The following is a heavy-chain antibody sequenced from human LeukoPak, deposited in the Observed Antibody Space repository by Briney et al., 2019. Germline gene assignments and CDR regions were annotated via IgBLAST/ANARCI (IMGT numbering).Heavy chain of an antibody. CDR3: ASEGYSYGYDEFDY. J-gene: IGHJ4*02. Sequence: PSETLSLTCTVSGGSISSYYWSWIRQPAGKGLEWIGRIYTSGSTNYNPSLKSRVTMSVDTSKNQFSLKLSSVTAADTAVYYCASEGYSYGYDEFDYWGQGTLVTVSS. CDR1: GGSISSYY. CDR2: IYTSGST. V-gene: IGHV4-4*07. D-gene: IGHD5-18*01.